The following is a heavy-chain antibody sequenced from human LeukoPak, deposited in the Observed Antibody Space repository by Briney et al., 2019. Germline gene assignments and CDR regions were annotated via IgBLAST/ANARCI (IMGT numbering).Heavy chain of an antibody. D-gene: IGHD3-10*01. J-gene: IGHJ3*02. CDR3: ARDMTGYDAFDI. CDR2: INPNSGGT. V-gene: IGHV1-2*02. CDR1: GYTFTRYG. Sequence: GASVRVSCKASGYTFTRYGISWVRQAPGQGLEWMGWINPNSGGTNYAKKFQGRVTMTRDTSISTAYMELSRLRADDTAVYYCARDMTGYDAFDIWGQGTMVTVSS.